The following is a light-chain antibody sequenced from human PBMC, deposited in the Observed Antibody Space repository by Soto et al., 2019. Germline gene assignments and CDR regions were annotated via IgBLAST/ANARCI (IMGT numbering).Light chain of an antibody. CDR1: ESISLW. J-gene: IGKJ2*01. CDR3: QHYNSFPYT. V-gene: IGKV1-5*03. Sequence: DIQMTQSPSTLSASVGDRVTITCRASESISLWLAWFQQKPGKAPNLLIYKASTLASGVPSRFSGSGSGTEFTITIRSLQPDDFAIYYCQHYNSFPYTFGQGTKVDI. CDR2: KAS.